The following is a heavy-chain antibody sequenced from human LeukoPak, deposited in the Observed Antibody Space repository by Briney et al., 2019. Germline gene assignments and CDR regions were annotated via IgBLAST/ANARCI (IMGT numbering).Heavy chain of an antibody. V-gene: IGHV4-34*01. J-gene: IGHJ5*02. D-gene: IGHD3-10*01. Sequence: SETLSLTCAVYGGSFSGYYWSWIRQPPGKGLEWIGEINHSGSTNYNPSLKSRVTISVDTSKNQFSLKLSSVTAADTAVYYCARGLSGSYSGNSFDPWGQGTLVTVSS. CDR1: GGSFSGYY. CDR3: ARGLSGSYSGNSFDP. CDR2: INHSGST.